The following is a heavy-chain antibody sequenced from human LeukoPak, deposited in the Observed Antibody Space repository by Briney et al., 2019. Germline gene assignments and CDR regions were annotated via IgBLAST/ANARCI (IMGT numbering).Heavy chain of an antibody. CDR3: ARDWRGNYFPDF. CDR1: GYTLTDYY. D-gene: IGHD1-26*01. V-gene: IGHV1-2*02. Sequence: ASVKVSCKASGYTLTDYYMHWVRQAPGQGLEWMGWINPNSGDTNYAQKFQGRVTMTRDTSISTAYMELSRLTSDDTAIYYCARDWRGNYFPDFWGQGTLVTVS. J-gene: IGHJ4*02. CDR2: INPNSGDT.